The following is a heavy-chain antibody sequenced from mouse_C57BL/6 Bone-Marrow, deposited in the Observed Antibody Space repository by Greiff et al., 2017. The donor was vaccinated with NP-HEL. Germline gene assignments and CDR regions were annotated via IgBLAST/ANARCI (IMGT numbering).Heavy chain of an antibody. V-gene: IGHV5-12*01. CDR1: GFTFSDYY. CDR2: ISNGGGST. CDR3: ARHPGDY. Sequence: EVQVVESGGGLVQPGGSLKLSCAASGFTFSDYYMYWVRQTPEKRLEWVAYISNGGGSTYYPDTVPGRFTISRDNAKNTLYLQMSRLKSEDTSMYYCARHPGDYWGQGTSVTVSS. J-gene: IGHJ4*01.